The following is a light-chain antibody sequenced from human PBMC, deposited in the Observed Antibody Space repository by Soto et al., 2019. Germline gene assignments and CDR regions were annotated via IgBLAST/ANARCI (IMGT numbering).Light chain of an antibody. J-gene: IGLJ3*02. CDR3: QSYDATNQV. Sequence: NFMLTQPHSVSGSPGKTVIISCTRSRGSIASNYVQWYQQRPGSSPTTVIYEDNQRPSGVPDRFSGSIDSSSNSASLTISGLETEDEADYFCQSYDATNQVFGGGTKRTVL. V-gene: IGLV6-57*01. CDR1: RGSIASNY. CDR2: EDN.